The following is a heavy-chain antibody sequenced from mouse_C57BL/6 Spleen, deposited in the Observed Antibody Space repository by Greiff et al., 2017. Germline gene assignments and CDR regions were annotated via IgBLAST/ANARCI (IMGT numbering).Heavy chain of an antibody. CDR3: ARGGLLPYAMDY. D-gene: IGHD2-3*01. J-gene: IGHJ4*01. CDR2: INPYNGGT. Sequence: VQLQQSGPVLVKPGASVKMSCKASGYTFTDYYMNWVKQSHGKSLEWIGVINPYNGGTSYNQKFKGKATLTVDKSSSTAYMELNSLTSEDSAVYYCARGGLLPYAMDYWGQGTSVTVSS. V-gene: IGHV1-19*01. CDR1: GYTFTDYY.